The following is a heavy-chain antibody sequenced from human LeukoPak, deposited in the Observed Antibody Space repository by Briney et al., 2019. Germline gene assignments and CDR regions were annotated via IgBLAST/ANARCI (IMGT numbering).Heavy chain of an antibody. CDR2: INHSGST. J-gene: IGHJ4*02. CDR3: ARVPGFGRFGDY. D-gene: IGHD3-10*01. V-gene: IGHV4-34*01. Sequence: SETLSLTCAVYGGSFSGYYWSWIRQPPGKGLEWIGEINHSGSTNYNPSFKSRVTISVDTSKNQFSLKLSSVTAADTAVYYCARVPGFGRFGDYWGQGTLVTVSS. CDR1: GGSFSGYY.